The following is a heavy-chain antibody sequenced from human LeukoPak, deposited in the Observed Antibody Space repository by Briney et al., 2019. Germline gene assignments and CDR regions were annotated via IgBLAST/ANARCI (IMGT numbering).Heavy chain of an antibody. CDR1: GGSISSYY. CDR2: IYTSGST. CDR3: ATIKRGSIYGYFDF. J-gene: IGHJ4*02. Sequence: SETLSLTCTVSGGSISSYYWSWIRQPAGKGLEWIGRIYTSGSTNYNPSLNSRLTLSADTSKNQFSLRLSSVTAADTAVYYCATIKRGSIYGYFDFWGQGIKVTVSS. V-gene: IGHV4-4*07. D-gene: IGHD5-18*01.